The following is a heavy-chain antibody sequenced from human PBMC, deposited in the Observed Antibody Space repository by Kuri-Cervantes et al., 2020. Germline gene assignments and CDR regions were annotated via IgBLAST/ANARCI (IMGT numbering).Heavy chain of an antibody. V-gene: IGHV3-7*01. CDR1: GFTFSSYW. Sequence: GESLKISCAASGFTFSSYWMSWVRQALGKGLEWVANIKQDGSDKYYVDSVKGRFTISRDNAENSLDLQMSGLRAEDTALYYCARGGRAGASDIWGQGTMVTVSS. D-gene: IGHD6-19*01. J-gene: IGHJ3*02. CDR3: ARGGRAGASDI. CDR2: IKQDGSDK.